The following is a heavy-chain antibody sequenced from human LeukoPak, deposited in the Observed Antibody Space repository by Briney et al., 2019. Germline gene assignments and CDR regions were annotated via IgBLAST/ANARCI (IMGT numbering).Heavy chain of an antibody. J-gene: IGHJ4*02. D-gene: IGHD3-16*01. V-gene: IGHV4-34*01. CDR1: GGSFSGYY. Sequence: SETLSLTCAVYGGSFSGYYWSWIRQPPGKGLEWIGEINHSGSTNYNPSLKSRVTISVDTSKNQFSLKLSSVTAADTAVYYCAFEGGYFDYWGQGTLVTVSS. CDR3: AFEGGYFDY. CDR2: INHSGST.